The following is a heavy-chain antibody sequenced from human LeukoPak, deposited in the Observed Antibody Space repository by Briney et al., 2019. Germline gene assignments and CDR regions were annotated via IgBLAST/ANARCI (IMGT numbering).Heavy chain of an antibody. D-gene: IGHD2/OR15-2a*01. CDR1: GYTFTNYG. CDR2: ISACNGNT. CDR3: ARTYSKYFSSSEFDS. V-gene: IGHV1-18*01. J-gene: IGHJ4*02. Sequence: ASVKVSCKASGYTFTNYGITWVRQAPGQGLEWMGWISACNGNTNSAQNLQARVTMTTDSATSTAYMELRSLTSDDTAVYYCARTYSKYFSSSEFDSWGQGTLVTVSS.